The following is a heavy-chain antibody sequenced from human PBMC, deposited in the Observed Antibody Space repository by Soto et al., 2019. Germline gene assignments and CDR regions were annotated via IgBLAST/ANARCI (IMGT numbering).Heavy chain of an antibody. V-gene: IGHV5-51*01. D-gene: IGHD7-27*01. CDR2: IFPHDSDI. J-gene: IGHJ4*02. CDR3: ARHLTSAAFDY. Sequence: GESLKISCKGSGYSFTSYWIAWVRQMPGKGLEWMGIIFPHDSDIRYSPSFEGQVTISADKSISTVYLQWSSLKASDTAMYYCARHLTSAAFDYWGQGSLVTVSS. CDR1: GYSFTSYW.